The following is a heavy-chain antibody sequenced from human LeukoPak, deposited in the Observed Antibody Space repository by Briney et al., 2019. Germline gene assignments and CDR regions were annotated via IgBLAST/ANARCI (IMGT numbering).Heavy chain of an antibody. D-gene: IGHD6-19*01. Sequence: ASVKVSCKTSGYSFITYSINWVRQAPGQGLEWMGGISGYSGNTNYAQKLQGRVTMTIDTSTGTAYMELRSLRSDDTAVYYCARGHSSGRDYYFDYWGQGTLVTVSS. CDR1: GYSFITYS. V-gene: IGHV1-18*01. J-gene: IGHJ4*02. CDR2: ISGYSGNT. CDR3: ARGHSSGRDYYFDY.